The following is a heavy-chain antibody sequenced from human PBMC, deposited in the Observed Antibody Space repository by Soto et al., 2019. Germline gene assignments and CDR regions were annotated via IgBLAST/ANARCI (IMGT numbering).Heavy chain of an antibody. CDR3: ARDIDDFWGGYLDPHFDY. Sequence: SVKVSCKASGGTFSSYAISWVRQAPGQGLEWMGGIIPIFGTANYAQKFQGRVTITADESTSTAYMELSSLRSEDTAVYYCARDIDDFWGGYLDPHFDYWGQGTLVTVS. CDR1: GGTFSSYA. D-gene: IGHD3-3*01. J-gene: IGHJ4*02. CDR2: IIPIFGTA. V-gene: IGHV1-69*13.